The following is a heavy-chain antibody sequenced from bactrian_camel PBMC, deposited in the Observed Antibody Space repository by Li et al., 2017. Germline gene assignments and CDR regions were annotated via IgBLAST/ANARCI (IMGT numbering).Heavy chain of an antibody. J-gene: IGHJ6*01. Sequence: HVQLVESGGGLVQPGGSLRLSCAASGFTSRAFYITWVRQAPGKGLEWVSSIGSDGTNTYYADSVKGRFTISRDNAKNTVFLQMNSLKSEDTALYYCATRWDFGYWGQGTQVTVS. V-gene: IGHV3-2*01. CDR2: IGSDGTNT. CDR1: GFTSRAFY. CDR3: ATRWDFGY. D-gene: IGHD7*01.